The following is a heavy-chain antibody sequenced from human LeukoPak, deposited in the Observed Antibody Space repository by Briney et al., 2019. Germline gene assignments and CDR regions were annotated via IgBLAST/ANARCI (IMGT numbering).Heavy chain of an antibody. D-gene: IGHD2/OR15-2a*01. CDR1: GGSISTSSYY. J-gene: IGHJ3*02. V-gene: IGHV4-39*02. Sequence: SETLSLTCSVSGGSISTSSYYWSWIRQPPGKGLEWIGSIYYSGSTYYNPSLKSRVTISVDTSKNQFSLKLSSVTAADTAEYYCAREGTTSRAFDIWGQGTMVTVSS. CDR2: IYYSGST. CDR3: AREGTTSRAFDI.